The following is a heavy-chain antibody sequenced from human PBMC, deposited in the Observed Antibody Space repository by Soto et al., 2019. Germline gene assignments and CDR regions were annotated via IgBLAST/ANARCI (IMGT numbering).Heavy chain of an antibody. CDR3: ARDSLIYSGYDMSEKNWFDP. D-gene: IGHD5-12*01. CDR2: IWYDGSNK. Sequence: GGSLRLSCAASGFTFSSYGMHWVRQAPGKGLEWVAVIWYDGSNKYYADSVKGRFTISRDNSKNTLYLQMNSLRAEDTAVYYCARDSLIYSGYDMSEKNWFDPWGQGTLVTVSS. J-gene: IGHJ5*02. V-gene: IGHV3-33*01. CDR1: GFTFSSYG.